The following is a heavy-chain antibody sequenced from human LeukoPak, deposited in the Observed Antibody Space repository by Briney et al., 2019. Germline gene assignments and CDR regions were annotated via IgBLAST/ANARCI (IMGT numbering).Heavy chain of an antibody. CDR3: ARGSITMVRGVIQSGYYYYYMDV. CDR2: INHSGST. CDR1: GGSFSGYY. Sequence: SETLSLTCAVYGGSFSGYYWSWIRQPPGKGLEWIGEINHSGSTNYNPSLKSRVTISVDTSKNQFSLKLSSVTAADTAVYYCARGSITMVRGVIQSGYYYYYMDVWGKGTTVTISS. D-gene: IGHD3-10*01. J-gene: IGHJ6*03. V-gene: IGHV4-34*01.